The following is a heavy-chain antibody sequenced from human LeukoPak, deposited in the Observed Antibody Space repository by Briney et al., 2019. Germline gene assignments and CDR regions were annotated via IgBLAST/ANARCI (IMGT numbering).Heavy chain of an antibody. D-gene: IGHD1-26*01. V-gene: IGHV3-23*01. CDR2: ISGSGAST. J-gene: IGHJ4*02. CDR1: GFTLSTNA. Sequence: GGSLRLSCLTSGFTLSTNAMSWVRQAPGKGLEWISGISGSGASTYYADSVKGRFTISRDGSRNTLYLQMNSLRGDDTAVYYCAKDVGKWESLHFFDYWGQGTLVTVSS. CDR3: AKDVGKWESLHFFDY.